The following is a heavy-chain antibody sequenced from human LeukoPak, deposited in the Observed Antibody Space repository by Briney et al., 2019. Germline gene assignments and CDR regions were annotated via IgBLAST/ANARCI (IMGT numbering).Heavy chain of an antibody. J-gene: IGHJ4*02. CDR2: ISSSSSTI. D-gene: IGHD1-7*01. V-gene: IGHV3-48*04. Sequence: HPGGSLRLSCAASGFTFSSYSMNWVRLAPGKGLEWVSYISSSSSTIYYADSVKGRFTISRDNAKNSLYLQMNSLRAEDTAVYYCARDPELELADDGDYWGQGTLVTVSS. CDR1: GFTFSSYS. CDR3: ARDPELELADDGDY.